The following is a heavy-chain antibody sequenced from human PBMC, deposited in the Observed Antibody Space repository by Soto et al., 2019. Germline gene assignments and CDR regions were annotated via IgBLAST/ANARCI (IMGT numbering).Heavy chain of an antibody. J-gene: IGHJ6*02. Sequence: QVQLVQSGAEVRKPGSSVKVSCKVSGDSFISYAISWVRQAPGQGLEWIGGIIPIFGRGNYAQRFQGRVAITADECPSIVPMESSGLSSEDTDVYYCAKNGSSDETAMFSPYYYAMDVWGQGTMVTVSS. V-gene: IGHV1-69*12. D-gene: IGHD5-18*01. CDR3: AKNGSSDETAMFSPYYYAMDV. CDR2: IIPIFGRG. CDR1: GDSFISYA.